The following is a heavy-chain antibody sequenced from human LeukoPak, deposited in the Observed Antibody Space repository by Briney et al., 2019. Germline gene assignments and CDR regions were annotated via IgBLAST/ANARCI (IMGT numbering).Heavy chain of an antibody. D-gene: IGHD6-19*01. CDR2: ISYDGSNK. V-gene: IGHV3-30*04. J-gene: IGHJ4*02. CDR1: GFTSSSYA. Sequence: GGSLRLSCAASGFTSSSYAMNWVRQAPGKGLEWVAVISYDGSNKYYADSVKGRFTISRDNSKNTLYLQMNSLRAEDTAVYYCARDRALYSSGLFDYWGQGTLVTVSS. CDR3: ARDRALYSSGLFDY.